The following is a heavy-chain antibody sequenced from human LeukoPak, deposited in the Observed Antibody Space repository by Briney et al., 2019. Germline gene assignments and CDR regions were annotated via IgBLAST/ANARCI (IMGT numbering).Heavy chain of an antibody. CDR2: IYTSGST. CDR1: GGSISSYY. CDR3: ASGDCTTTSCYDDGFDI. V-gene: IGHV4-4*07. J-gene: IGHJ3*02. Sequence: KSSETLSLTCTVSGGSISSYYWSWLRQPAGKRLEWLGRIYTSGSTNYNPSLKSRVTMSVDTSKNQFSLKLSSVTAADTAVYYCASGDCTTTSCYDDGFDIWGQGTMVTVSS. D-gene: IGHD2-2*01.